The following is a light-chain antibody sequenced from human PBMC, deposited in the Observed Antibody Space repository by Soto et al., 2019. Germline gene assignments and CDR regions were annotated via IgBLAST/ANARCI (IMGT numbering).Light chain of an antibody. CDR2: RSD. J-gene: IGLJ3*02. CDR1: SSNIGSNY. Sequence: QSVLTQSPSASGTPGQGVIISCSGSSSNIGSNYVYWYQQLPGTAPKLLIYRSDQRPSRVPDRFSGSKSGTSASLAISGLRSEDEADYYCAAWDDSLSGGVFGGGTKLTVL. CDR3: AAWDDSLSGGV. V-gene: IGLV1-47*01.